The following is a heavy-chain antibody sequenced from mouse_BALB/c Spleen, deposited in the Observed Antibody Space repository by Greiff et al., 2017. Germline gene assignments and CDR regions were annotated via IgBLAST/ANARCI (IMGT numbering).Heavy chain of an antibody. J-gene: IGHJ4*01. CDR2: IDPETGGT. CDR1: GYTFTDYE. Sequence: QVQLQQSGAELVRPGASVTLSCKASGYTFTDYEMHWVKQTPVHGLEWIGAIDPETGGTAYNQKFKGKATLTADKSSSTAYMELRSLTSEDSAVYYCTRYDYDVGYYYAMDDWGQGTSVTVSS. CDR3: TRYDYDVGYYYAMDD. V-gene: IGHV1-15*01. D-gene: IGHD2-4*01.